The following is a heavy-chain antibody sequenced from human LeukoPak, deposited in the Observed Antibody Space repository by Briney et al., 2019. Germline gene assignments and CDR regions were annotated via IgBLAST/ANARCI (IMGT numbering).Heavy chain of an antibody. Sequence: SETLSLTCAVYGGSFSGYYWSWTRQPPGKGLEWIGEINHSGSTNYNPSLKSRVTISVDTSKNQFSLKLSSVTAADTAVYYCARVLVVRGVIGPQAWSWIDQYYYYGMDVWGQGTTVTVSS. CDR3: ARVLVVRGVIGPQAWSWIDQYYYYGMDV. D-gene: IGHD3-10*01. CDR1: GGSFSGYY. CDR2: INHSGST. V-gene: IGHV4-34*01. J-gene: IGHJ6*02.